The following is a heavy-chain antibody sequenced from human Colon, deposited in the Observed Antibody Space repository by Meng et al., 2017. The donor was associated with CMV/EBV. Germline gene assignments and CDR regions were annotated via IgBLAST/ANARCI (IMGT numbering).Heavy chain of an antibody. J-gene: IGHJ6*02. CDR2: ISWDGTYT. CDR1: GFTFHVYT. CDR3: AKGVTIRLRWLAGLDV. V-gene: IGHV3-43*01. D-gene: IGHD5-24*01. Sequence: GGSLRLSCAASGFTFHVYTMHWVRQAPGKGLEWVSLISWDGTYTYYADSVKGRFTISRDNRENSLYLQINRLRTEDTALYYCAKGVTIRLRWLAGLDVWGQETTVTVSS.